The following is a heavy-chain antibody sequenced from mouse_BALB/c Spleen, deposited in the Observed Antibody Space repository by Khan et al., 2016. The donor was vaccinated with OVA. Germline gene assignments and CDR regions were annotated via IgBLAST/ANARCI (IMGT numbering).Heavy chain of an antibody. V-gene: IGHV9-3-1*01. Sequence: IXLVQSGPELKKPGETVKISCKASGYTFTNYGMNWVKQAPGQGLKWMGWINTYIGEPTYADDFKGRFAFSLETSASTAYLQINNLKNEDTATYFCARSNGNYWFAYWGQGTLVTVSA. CDR3: ARSNGNYWFAY. J-gene: IGHJ3*01. CDR1: GYTFTNYG. D-gene: IGHD2-1*01. CDR2: INTYIGEP.